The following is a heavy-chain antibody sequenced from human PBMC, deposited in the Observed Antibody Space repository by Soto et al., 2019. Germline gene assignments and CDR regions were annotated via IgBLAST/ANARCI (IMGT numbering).Heavy chain of an antibody. D-gene: IGHD3-22*01. CDR1: GFTFSSYA. Sequence: GGSLRLSCSASGFTFSSYAMHWVRQAPGKGLEYVSYISSSSSTIYYADSVKGRFTISRDNAKNSLYLQMNSLRAEDTAVYYCARGDYYDSSGYLYWGQGTQVTVS. V-gene: IGHV3-48*04. CDR2: ISSSSSTI. J-gene: IGHJ4*02. CDR3: ARGDYYDSSGYLY.